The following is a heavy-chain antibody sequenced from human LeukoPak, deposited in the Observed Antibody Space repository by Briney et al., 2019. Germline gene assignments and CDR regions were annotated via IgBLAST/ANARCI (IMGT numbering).Heavy chain of an antibody. J-gene: IGHJ4*02. CDR1: GGSISSGGYY. V-gene: IGHV4-39*07. CDR3: ATYYYGSGDD. Sequence: SETLSLTCTVSGGSISSGGYYWSWIRQPPGKGLEWIGEINHSGSTNYNPSLKSRVTISVDTSKNQFSLKLSSVTAADTAVYYCATYYYGSGDDWGQGTLVTVSS. D-gene: IGHD3-10*01. CDR2: INHSGST.